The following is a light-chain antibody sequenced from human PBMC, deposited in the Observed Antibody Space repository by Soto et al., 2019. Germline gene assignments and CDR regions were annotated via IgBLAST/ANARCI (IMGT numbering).Light chain of an antibody. CDR2: WAS. CDR3: QQYYSTPFT. J-gene: IGKJ4*01. V-gene: IGKV4-1*01. CDR1: QSVLYSSNNKNY. Sequence: DIVMTQSPDSLAVSLGERATINCKSSQSVLYSSNNKNYLAWYQQKPGQPPKLLIYWASTREYGVPDRLSGSGSGTDFTLTISSLQTEDVAVYYCQQYYSTPFTFGGGTKVEIK.